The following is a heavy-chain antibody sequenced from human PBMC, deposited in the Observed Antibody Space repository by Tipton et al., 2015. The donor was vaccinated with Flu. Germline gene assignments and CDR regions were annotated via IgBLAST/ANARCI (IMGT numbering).Heavy chain of an antibody. V-gene: IGHV4-61*02. CDR2: IYTSGST. CDR3: AGGRLSLPLYHYGMDV. CDR1: GGSISSDNYY. Sequence: LRLSCNVSGGSISSDNYYWNWNRQPAGKGLEWIGRIYTSGSTNYNLSLKRRLIISVETSKNQFSLKLGCVTAADTSVYYCAGGRLSLPLYHYGMDVWGQGTKVTVTS. D-gene: IGHD1-26*01. J-gene: IGHJ6*02.